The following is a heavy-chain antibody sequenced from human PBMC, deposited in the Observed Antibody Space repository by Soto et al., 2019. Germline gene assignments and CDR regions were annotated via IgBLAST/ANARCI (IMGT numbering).Heavy chain of an antibody. CDR1: GDTFTANY. Sequence: ASVKVSCKASGDTFTANYIHWVRQAPGQGLELMGWINPNSGGTKYAPKFQGGVTMTRDTSITTAYMELSRLRSGDTAVYYCATGQVAAYYYDSSGPDDAFDIWGQGTMVTVSS. J-gene: IGHJ3*02. CDR2: INPNSGGT. V-gene: IGHV1-2*02. D-gene: IGHD3-22*01. CDR3: ATGQVAAYYYDSSGPDDAFDI.